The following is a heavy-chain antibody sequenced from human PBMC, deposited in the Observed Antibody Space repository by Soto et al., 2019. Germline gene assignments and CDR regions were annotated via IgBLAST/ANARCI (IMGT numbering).Heavy chain of an antibody. Sequence: PSETLSLTCTVSGGSISSGDYYWSWIRQPPGKGLEWIGYIYYSGSTYYNPSLKSRVTISVDTSKNQFSLKLSSVTAADTAVYYCARSRIQLWSDFDYWGQGTLVTVSS. J-gene: IGHJ4*02. V-gene: IGHV4-30-4*01. D-gene: IGHD5-18*01. CDR3: ARSRIQLWSDFDY. CDR2: IYYSGST. CDR1: GGSISSGDYY.